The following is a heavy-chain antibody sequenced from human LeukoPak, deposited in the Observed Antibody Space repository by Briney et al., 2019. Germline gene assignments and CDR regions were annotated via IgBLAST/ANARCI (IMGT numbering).Heavy chain of an antibody. CDR3: TRGYSIDY. J-gene: IGHJ4*02. CDR2: IRSKASGGTT. CDR1: GFTFGDYA. V-gene: IGHV3-49*04. D-gene: IGHD4-11*01. Sequence: PGGSLRLSCTASGFTFGDYAMSWVRQAPGKGLEWVGLIRSKASGGTTEYTASVKGRFTISRDDSESIAYLQMNSLITEDTAIYYCTRGYSIDYWGQGTQVTVSS.